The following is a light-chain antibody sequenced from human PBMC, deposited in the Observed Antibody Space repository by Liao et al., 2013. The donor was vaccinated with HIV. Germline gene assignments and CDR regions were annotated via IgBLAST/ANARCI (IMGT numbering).Light chain of an antibody. V-gene: IGLV3-21*01. J-gene: IGLJ1*01. CDR1: NIESKA. Sequence: SYVLTQPPSVSVAPGKTATITCGGDNIESKAVHWYQQKPGQAPVLVIYYDSDRPSGIPERFSGSNSGNTATLTISRVEAGDEADYYCQVWETSSDHQVFGTGTKVTVL. CDR2: YDS. CDR3: QVWETSSDHQV.